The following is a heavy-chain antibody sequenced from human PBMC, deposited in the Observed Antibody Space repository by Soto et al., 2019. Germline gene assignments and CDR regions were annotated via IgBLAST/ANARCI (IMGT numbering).Heavy chain of an antibody. J-gene: IGHJ4*02. Sequence: VQLVQSGTEVKKPGASVKVSCKASGYTFLDFYIHCVRQAPGQGLEWMGFINPSGGGTTYAQKFQGRLTMTRDTSTSTVYMELISLRSEDTAIYYCARDKPFSAGYWGQGTLVT. V-gene: IGHV1-46*01. CDR2: INPSGGGT. CDR1: GYTFLDFY. CDR3: ARDKPFSAGY. D-gene: IGHD3-3*02.